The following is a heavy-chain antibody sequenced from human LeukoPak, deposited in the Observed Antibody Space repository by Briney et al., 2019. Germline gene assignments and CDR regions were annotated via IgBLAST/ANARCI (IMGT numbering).Heavy chain of an antibody. Sequence: KPGGSLRLSCAASGFTFSDYYMNWIRQAPGKGLEWISDISSSSSYTNYADSVKGRFTISRDNAKNSLYLQMNSLRAEDTAVYYCARNYCSGDSCYSSLDYWGQGTLVTVSS. CDR1: GFTFSDYY. J-gene: IGHJ4*02. D-gene: IGHD2-15*01. CDR3: ARNYCSGDSCYSSLDY. CDR2: ISSSSSYT. V-gene: IGHV3-11*03.